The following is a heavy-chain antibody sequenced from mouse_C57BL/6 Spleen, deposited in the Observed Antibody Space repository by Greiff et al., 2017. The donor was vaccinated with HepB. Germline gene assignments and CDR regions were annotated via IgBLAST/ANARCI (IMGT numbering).Heavy chain of an antibody. D-gene: IGHD4-1*01. Sequence: EVKVEESGGGLVQPGGSMKLSCVASGFTFSNYWMNWVRQSPEKGLEWVAQIRLKSDNYATHYAESVKGRFTISRDDSKSSVYLQMNNLRAEDTGIYYCTGGTGTWYFDVWGTGTTVTVSS. J-gene: IGHJ1*03. V-gene: IGHV6-3*01. CDR2: IRLKSDNYAT. CDR3: TGGTGTWYFDV. CDR1: GFTFSNYW.